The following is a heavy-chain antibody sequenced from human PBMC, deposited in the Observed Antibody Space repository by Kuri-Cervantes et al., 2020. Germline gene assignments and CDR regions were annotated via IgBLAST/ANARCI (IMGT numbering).Heavy chain of an antibody. CDR3: ARVRTLRYFDWFAHDAFDI. CDR1: GYTFTGYY. J-gene: IGHJ3*02. V-gene: IGHV1-2*02. D-gene: IGHD3-9*01. Sequence: ASVKVSCKASGYTFTGYYMHWVRQAPGQGLEWMGWINPNSGGTNYAQKFQGRVTMTTDTSISTAYMELSRLRSDDTAVYYCARVRTLRYFDWFAHDAFDIWGQGTMVTVSS. CDR2: INPNSGGT.